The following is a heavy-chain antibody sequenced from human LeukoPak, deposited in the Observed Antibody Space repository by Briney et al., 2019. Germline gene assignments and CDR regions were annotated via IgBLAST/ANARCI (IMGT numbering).Heavy chain of an antibody. Sequence: GASVKVSCKASGYTFTSYGIGWVRQAPGQGLEWMGWISAYNGNTNYAQKLQGRVTMTQDTSTSTAYMELRSLRSDDTAVYYCVRDLGVDTTMIFFDYWGQGTLVTVSS. CDR1: GYTFTSYG. V-gene: IGHV1-18*04. J-gene: IGHJ4*02. CDR3: VRDLGVDTTMIFFDY. D-gene: IGHD5-18*01. CDR2: ISAYNGNT.